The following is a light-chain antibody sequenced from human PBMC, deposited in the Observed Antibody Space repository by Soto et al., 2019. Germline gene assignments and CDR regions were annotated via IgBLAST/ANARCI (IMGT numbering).Light chain of an antibody. CDR3: QQHSISPWT. Sequence: EIVLTQSPGNLSLSPGESAALSCRASQSVTGNYLVWYRQKPGQAPRLLMYAISSRAAGIPDRFSGSGSGTDFTLTITRLEPEDSAVYYCQQHSISPWTFGQGTRVEV. CDR2: AIS. J-gene: IGKJ1*01. V-gene: IGKV3-20*01. CDR1: QSVTGNY.